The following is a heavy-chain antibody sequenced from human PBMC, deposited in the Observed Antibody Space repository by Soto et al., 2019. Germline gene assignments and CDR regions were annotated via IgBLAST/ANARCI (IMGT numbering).Heavy chain of an antibody. CDR2: IIPIFGTA. CDR1: GGTFSSYA. J-gene: IGHJ5*02. V-gene: IGHV1-69*13. CDR3: ARDRGYYDSSGLHWLGP. Sequence: SVKVSCKASGGTFSSYAISWVRQAPGQGLEWMGGIIPIFGTANYAQKFQGRVTITADESTSTAYMELSSLRSEDTAVYYCARDRGYYDSSGLHWLGPWGQGTLVTVYS. D-gene: IGHD3-22*01.